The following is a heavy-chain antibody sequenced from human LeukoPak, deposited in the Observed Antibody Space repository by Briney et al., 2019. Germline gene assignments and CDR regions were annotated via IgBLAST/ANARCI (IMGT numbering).Heavy chain of an antibody. CDR1: GFTFSSYS. Sequence: GGSLRLSCAASGFTFSSYSMNWVRQAPGKGLEWLSYISSSSSTIYYADSVKGRFTISRDNAKNSLYLQMNSLRAEDTAVYYCAKDLVVVAAAPPADYWGQGTLVTVSS. D-gene: IGHD2-15*01. CDR3: AKDLVVVAAAPPADY. V-gene: IGHV3-48*01. CDR2: ISSSSSTI. J-gene: IGHJ4*02.